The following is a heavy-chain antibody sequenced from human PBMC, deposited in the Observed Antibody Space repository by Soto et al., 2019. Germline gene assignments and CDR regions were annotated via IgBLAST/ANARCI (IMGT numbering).Heavy chain of an antibody. CDR2: IAYDGRNK. CDR3: ARELERVFDY. V-gene: IGHV3-30*04. J-gene: IGHJ4*02. CDR1: GFTFSSYA. Sequence: SGGSLRISCAACGFTFSSYAMHWVRQAPGKGLEWVAVIAYDGRNKYYADSVKGRFTISRDNSKNTLYLQMNSLRIEDTAVYYCARELERVFDYWGQGTLVTVSS. D-gene: IGHD1-1*01.